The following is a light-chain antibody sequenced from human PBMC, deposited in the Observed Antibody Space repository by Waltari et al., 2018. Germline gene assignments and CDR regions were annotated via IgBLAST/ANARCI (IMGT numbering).Light chain of an antibody. Sequence: HSALTQPASLSGSPGQSITISCSGTSGDIGSYNFVSRYQQHPGQAPKVMIYEVTKRPSGVSDRFSGSVSGNTASLTISGLQAEDEAHYYCCSYAGTNTYVFGTGTQVTVL. J-gene: IGLJ1*01. CDR3: CSYAGTNTYV. V-gene: IGLV2-23*02. CDR1: SGDIGSYNF. CDR2: EVT.